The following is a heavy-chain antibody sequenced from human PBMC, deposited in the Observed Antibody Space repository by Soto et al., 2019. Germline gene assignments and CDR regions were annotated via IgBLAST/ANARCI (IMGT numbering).Heavy chain of an antibody. CDR1: GGSFSGYY. V-gene: IGHV4-34*01. Sequence: SETLSLTCAVYGGSFSGYYWSWIRQPPGKGLEWIGEINHSGSTNYNPSLKSRVTISVDTSKNQFSLKLSSVTAADTAVYYCARPRRGYSGYDWPYYYGMDVWGQGTTVTVSS. D-gene: IGHD5-12*01. CDR2: INHSGST. J-gene: IGHJ6*02. CDR3: ARPRRGYSGYDWPYYYGMDV.